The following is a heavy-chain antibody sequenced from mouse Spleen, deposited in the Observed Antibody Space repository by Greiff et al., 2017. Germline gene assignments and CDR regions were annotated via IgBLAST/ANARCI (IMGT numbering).Heavy chain of an antibody. CDR2: ISSGGGST. Sequence: EVKVVESGGGLVKLGGSLKLSCAASGFTFSSYYMSWVRQTPEKRLEWVATISSGGGSTYYPDSVKGRFTISRDNAKNTLYLQMSSLNSEDTAVYYCARDRDDYAWFAYWGQGTLVTVSA. CDR3: ARDRDDYAWFAY. J-gene: IGHJ3*01. D-gene: IGHD2-4*01. V-gene: IGHV5-6-4*01. CDR1: GFTFSSYY.